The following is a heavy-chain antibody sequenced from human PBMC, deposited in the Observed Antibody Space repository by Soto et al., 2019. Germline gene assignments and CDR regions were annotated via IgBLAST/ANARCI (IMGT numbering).Heavy chain of an antibody. Sequence: PSETLYLTCPVSCGSIRTHRHYWGWIRQPPGPGLVWLGLLYYSGSAYYNPSLKSRVTISVDTSKNQFSLKLSSVTAADTAVYYCARALGRIELQPPTPRIAVADNWFDPCGQGTLVTASS. CDR2: LYYSGSA. J-gene: IGHJ5*02. V-gene: IGHV4-39*01. CDR3: ARALGRIELQPPTPRIAVADNWFDP. CDR1: CGSIRTHRHY. D-gene: IGHD6-19*01.